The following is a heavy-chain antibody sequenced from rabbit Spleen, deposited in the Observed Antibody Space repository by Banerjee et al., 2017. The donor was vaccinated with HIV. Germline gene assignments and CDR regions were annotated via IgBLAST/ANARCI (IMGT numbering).Heavy chain of an antibody. CDR1: GIDFSNYVY. V-gene: IGHV1S43*01. CDR3: ARVLYAGYAGYGYATDGYFDL. CDR2: IYTSSGST. J-gene: IGHJ4*01. D-gene: IGHD6-1*01. Sequence: QQQLEESGGGLVKPGGTLTLTCKASGIDFSNYVYMCWVRQAPGKGLELIACIYTSSGSTWYASWVNGRFTISRSTSLNTVDLKMTSLTAADTATYFCARVLYAGYAGYGYATDGYFDLWGQGTLVTVS.